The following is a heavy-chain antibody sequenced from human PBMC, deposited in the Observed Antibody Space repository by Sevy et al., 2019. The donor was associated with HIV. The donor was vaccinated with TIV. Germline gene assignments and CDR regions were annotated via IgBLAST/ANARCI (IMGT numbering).Heavy chain of an antibody. CDR1: GFRFDRYS. J-gene: IGHJ3*02. V-gene: IGHV3-48*01. CDR2: ISSGSSRI. Sequence: GGSLRLSCAASGFRFDRYSMNWVRQAPGKGLEWVSYISSGSSRINYADSVKDRFTISRDNAKKSLFLQMNSLRAEDTAVYYCARGPSIFGDVDGLNIWGQGTMVTVSS. CDR3: ARGPSIFGDVDGLNI. D-gene: IGHD3-3*01.